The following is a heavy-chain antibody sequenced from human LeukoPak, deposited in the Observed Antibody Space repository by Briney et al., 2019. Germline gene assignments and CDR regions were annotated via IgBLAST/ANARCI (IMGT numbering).Heavy chain of an antibody. V-gene: IGHV3-23*01. D-gene: IGHD5-12*01. CDR2: ISGPGGGT. J-gene: IGHJ4*02. CDR1: GFTFSDYY. Sequence: PGGSLRLSCAASGFTFSDYYMSWIRQAPGKGLEWVSAISGPGGGTYYADSVKGRFTISRDNSKNTLYLQMNSLRVEDTAIYYCAKAPQGYNSYALPANWGQGTLVTVSS. CDR3: AKAPQGYNSYALPAN.